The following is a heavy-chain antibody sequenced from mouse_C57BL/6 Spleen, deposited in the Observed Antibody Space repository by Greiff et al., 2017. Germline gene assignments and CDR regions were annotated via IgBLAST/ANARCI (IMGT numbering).Heavy chain of an antibody. CDR1: GYSITSGYY. J-gene: IGHJ3*01. D-gene: IGHD2-10*01. CDR2: ISYDGSN. Sequence: EVKLQESGPGLVKPSQSLSLTCSVTGYSITSGYYWNWIRQFPGNKLEWMGYISYDGSNNYNPSLKNRISITRDTSKNQFFLKLNSVTTEDTATYYCARGPYYDPCAYWGQGTLVTVSA. V-gene: IGHV3-6*01. CDR3: ARGPYYDPCAY.